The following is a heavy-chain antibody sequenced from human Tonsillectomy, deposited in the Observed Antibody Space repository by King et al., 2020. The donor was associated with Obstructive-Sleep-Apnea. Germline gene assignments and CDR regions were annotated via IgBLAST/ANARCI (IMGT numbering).Heavy chain of an antibody. J-gene: IGHJ4*02. D-gene: IGHD1-26*01. CDR3: ARKNPIVGAIPFDY. Sequence: QLQESGPGLVKPSQTLSLTCTVSGGSISSGRYYWSWIRQHPGKGLEWIGYIYYSGSTYYNPSLKSRVTISVDTSKNQFSLKLSSVTAADTAVYYCARKNPIVGAIPFDYWGQGTLVTVSS. CDR2: IYYSGST. V-gene: IGHV4-31*03. CDR1: GGSISSGRYY.